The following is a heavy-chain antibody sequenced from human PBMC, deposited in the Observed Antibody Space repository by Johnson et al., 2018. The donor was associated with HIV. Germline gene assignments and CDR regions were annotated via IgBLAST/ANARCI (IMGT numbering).Heavy chain of an antibody. CDR2: ISYDGSNK. V-gene: IGHV3-30*04. J-gene: IGHJ3*02. CDR3: AREVKRYAFDI. CDR1: GFTFSSYA. Sequence: VQLLESGGGVVQPGRSLRLSCAASGFTFSSYAMHWVRQAPGKGLEWVAVISYDGSNKYYADSVKGRFTISRDNSKNTLYLQMNSLRAEDTAVYYCAREVKRYAFDIWGQGTMVTVSS.